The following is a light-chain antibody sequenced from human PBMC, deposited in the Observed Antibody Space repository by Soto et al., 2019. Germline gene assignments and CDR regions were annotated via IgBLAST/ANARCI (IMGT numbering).Light chain of an antibody. CDR3: QSYGSSPSANFV. Sequence: QAVVTQPPSVSGAPGQRDTISCTGSSSNIGAGYDVHWYQQLPGKAPKLLIYGNDNRPSGVPERFAGSKSGTSASLAITGLRADDEADYYCQSYGSSPSANFVFGTGTKLTVL. J-gene: IGLJ1*01. CDR1: SSNIGAGYD. CDR2: GND. V-gene: IGLV1-40*01.